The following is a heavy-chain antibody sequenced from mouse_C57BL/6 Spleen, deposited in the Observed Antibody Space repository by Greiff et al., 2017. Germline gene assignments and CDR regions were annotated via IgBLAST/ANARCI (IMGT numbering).Heavy chain of an antibody. Sequence: EVQLQQSGPELVKPGASVKISCKASGYTFTDYYMNWVKQSHGKSLEWIGDINPNNGGTSYNQKFKGKATLTVDKSSSTAYMELRSLTSEDSAVYYCARHYDGYLFYYAMDYWGQGTSVTVSS. V-gene: IGHV1-26*01. J-gene: IGHJ4*01. CDR2: INPNNGGT. CDR1: GYTFTDYY. CDR3: ARHYDGYLFYYAMDY. D-gene: IGHD2-3*01.